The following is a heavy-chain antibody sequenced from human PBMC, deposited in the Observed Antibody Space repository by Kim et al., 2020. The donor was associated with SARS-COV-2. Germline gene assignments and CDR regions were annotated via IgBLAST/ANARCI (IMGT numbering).Heavy chain of an antibody. Sequence: ASVKVSCKPSGYTFTGYHMHWVRQAPGQGLEWMGWVNPSSGGTNYAQKFQGRVSMTRDTSISTAYMELSRLRSDDTAVYYCTGPLGHDTFDVWGQGTMVTVSS. J-gene: IGHJ3*01. CDR3: TGPLGHDTFDV. V-gene: IGHV1-2*02. D-gene: IGHD7-27*01. CDR1: GYTFTGYH. CDR2: VNPSSGGT.